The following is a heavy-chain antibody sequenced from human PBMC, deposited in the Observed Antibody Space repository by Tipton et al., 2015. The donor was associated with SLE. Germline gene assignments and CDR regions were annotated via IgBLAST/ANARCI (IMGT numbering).Heavy chain of an antibody. D-gene: IGHD2-21*02. V-gene: IGHV4-4*09. CDR1: GGSFSGYY. CDR2: IYTSGST. J-gene: IGHJ6*02. Sequence: TLSLTCAVYGGSFSGYYWSWIRQPPGKGLEWIGYIYTSGSTNYNPSLKSRVTISVDTSKNQFSLKLSSVTAADTAVYYCARDDCGGDCYGYYYYYGMDVWGQGTTVIVSS. CDR3: ARDDCGGDCYGYYYYYGMDV.